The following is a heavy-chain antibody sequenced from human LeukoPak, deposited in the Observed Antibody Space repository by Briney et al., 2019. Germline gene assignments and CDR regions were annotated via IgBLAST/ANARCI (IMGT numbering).Heavy chain of an antibody. V-gene: IGHV4-59*08. CDR2: IYYSGST. CDR3: ARLLSYSSSWQYYYYYYGMDV. Sequence: SETLSLTCTVSGGSISSYYRSWIRQPPGKGLEWIGYIYYSGSTNYNPSLKSRVTISVDTSKNQFSLKLSSVTAADTAVYYCARLLSYSSSWQYYYYYYGMDVWGQGTPVTVSS. D-gene: IGHD6-13*01. CDR1: GGSISSYY. J-gene: IGHJ6*02.